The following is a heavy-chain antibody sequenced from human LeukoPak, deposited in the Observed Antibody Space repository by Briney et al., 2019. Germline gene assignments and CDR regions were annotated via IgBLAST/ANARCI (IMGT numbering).Heavy chain of an antibody. D-gene: IGHD4-11*01. Sequence: PSETLSLTCAVYGVSLRGYYWSWIRQSPEKGLEWLGEVNHEGFSIYSPSLKSRLTLSVEMSKNQCYLTLRSVTAADKAVYFCARGSNYVSAYYFDVWGKGTTVIVYS. CDR2: VNHEGFS. CDR1: GVSLRGYY. J-gene: IGHJ6*03. CDR3: ARGSNYVSAYYFDV. V-gene: IGHV4-34*01.